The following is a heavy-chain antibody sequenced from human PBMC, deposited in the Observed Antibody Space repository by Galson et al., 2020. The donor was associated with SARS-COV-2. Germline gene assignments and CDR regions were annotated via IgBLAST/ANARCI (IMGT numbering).Heavy chain of an antibody. V-gene: IGHV1-24*01. Sequence: KISCKVSGYTLTELSMHWVRQAPGKGLEWPGGFDPEDGETIYAQKFQGRVTMTEDTSTDTAYMELRSLRSEDTAVYYCATGTPLPRGFWFDPWGQGTLVTVSS. D-gene: IGHD3-10*01. CDR3: ATGTPLPRGFWFDP. CDR1: GYTLTELS. J-gene: IGHJ5*02. CDR2: FDPEDGET.